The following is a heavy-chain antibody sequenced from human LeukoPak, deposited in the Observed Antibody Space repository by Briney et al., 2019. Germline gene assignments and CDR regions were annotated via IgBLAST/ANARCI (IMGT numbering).Heavy chain of an antibody. D-gene: IGHD2-15*01. CDR1: GGTFSSYA. V-gene: IGHV1-69*13. CDR2: IIPIFGTA. Sequence: SVKVSCKASGGTFSSYAISWVRQAPGQGLEWMGGIIPIFGTANYAQKFQGRVTITADESTSTAYMELSSLRSEDTAVYYRARGIVVVVAATGGTYYYGMDVWGQGTTVTVSS. J-gene: IGHJ6*02. CDR3: ARGIVVVVAATGGTYYYGMDV.